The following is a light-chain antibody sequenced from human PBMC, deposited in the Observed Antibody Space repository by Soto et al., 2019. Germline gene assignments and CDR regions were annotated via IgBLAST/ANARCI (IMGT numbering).Light chain of an antibody. Sequence: DIQMTQSPSTLSASVGDRVIITCRASQSINSRLAWYQQKPGKAPKLLIYKASTLESGVPSRFSGSGSGTEFTLTISSLQPDDFATYYCQQYESYWTFGQGTKVEIK. CDR3: QQYESYWT. CDR2: KAS. V-gene: IGKV1-5*03. J-gene: IGKJ1*01. CDR1: QSINSR.